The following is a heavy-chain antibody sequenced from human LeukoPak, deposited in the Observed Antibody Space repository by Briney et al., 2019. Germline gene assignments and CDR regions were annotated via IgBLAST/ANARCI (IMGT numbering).Heavy chain of an antibody. V-gene: IGHV3-21*01. CDR2: ISSSSSYI. D-gene: IGHD6-25*01. CDR3: ATVPGIAAAGLGS. Sequence: PGGSLRLSCAASGFTFSSYSMNWVRQAPGKGLEWVSSISSSSSYIYYADSVKGRFTISRDNAKNSLYLQMNSLRAEDTAVYYCATVPGIAAAGLGSWGQGTLVTVSS. CDR1: GFTFSSYS. J-gene: IGHJ5*02.